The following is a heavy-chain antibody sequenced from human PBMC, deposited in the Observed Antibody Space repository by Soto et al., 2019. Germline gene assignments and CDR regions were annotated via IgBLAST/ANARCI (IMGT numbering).Heavy chain of an antibody. J-gene: IGHJ4*02. V-gene: IGHV1-3*01. CDR2: INAGNGNT. CDR3: VRENKGGPEF. CDR1: GYTFTSYA. Sequence: GASVKVSCKTSGYTFTSYAMHWVRQAPGQRLEWMGWINAGNGNTKYSQKFQGRVTITRDTSASTAYTELSSLRSEDTAIYYCVRENKGGPEFWGQGTMVTVSS. D-gene: IGHD3-10*01.